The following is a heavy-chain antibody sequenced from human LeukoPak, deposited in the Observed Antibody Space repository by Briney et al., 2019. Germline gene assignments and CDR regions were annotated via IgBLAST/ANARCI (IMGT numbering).Heavy chain of an antibody. CDR3: ARKVGTMDFWSGYFGYFDY. CDR1: GGSISSSSYY. V-gene: IGHV4-39*01. Sequence: PSETLSLTCTVSGGSISSSSYYWGWIRQPPGKGLEWIGSIYYSGSTYYNPSLKSRVTISVDTSKNQFSLKLSSVTAADTAVYYCARKVGTMDFWSGYFGYFDYWGQGTLVTVSS. J-gene: IGHJ4*02. D-gene: IGHD3-3*01. CDR2: IYYSGST.